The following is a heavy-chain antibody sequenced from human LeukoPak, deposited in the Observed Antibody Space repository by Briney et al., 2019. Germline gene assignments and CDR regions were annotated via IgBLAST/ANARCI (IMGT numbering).Heavy chain of an antibody. J-gene: IGHJ5*02. D-gene: IGHD2-21*02. CDR3: ARVWPRQNVVVTAPPRGWFDP. CDR1: GYTFTSYG. V-gene: IGHV1-18*01. CDR2: ISAYNGNT. Sequence: ASVKVSCTASGYTFTSYGISWVRQAPGQGLEWMGWISAYNGNTNYAQKLQGRVTMTTDTSTSTAYMELRSLRSDDTAVYYCARVWPRQNVVVTAPPRGWFDPWGQGTLVTVSS.